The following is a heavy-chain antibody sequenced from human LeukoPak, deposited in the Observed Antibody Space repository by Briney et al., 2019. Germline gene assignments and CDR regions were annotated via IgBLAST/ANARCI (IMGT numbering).Heavy chain of an antibody. V-gene: IGHV4-4*07. D-gene: IGHD5-18*01. J-gene: IGHJ6*03. CDR2: IYTSGST. CDR3: AREGGSRGYSYGNTGYYYYYYMDV. CDR1: GGSISGYY. Sequence: PSETLSLTCAVYGGSISGYYWSWIRQPAGKGLEWIGRIYTSGSTNYNPSLKSRVTISVDTSKNQFSLKLSSVTAADTAVYYCAREGGSRGYSYGNTGYYYYYYMDVWGKGTTVTVSS.